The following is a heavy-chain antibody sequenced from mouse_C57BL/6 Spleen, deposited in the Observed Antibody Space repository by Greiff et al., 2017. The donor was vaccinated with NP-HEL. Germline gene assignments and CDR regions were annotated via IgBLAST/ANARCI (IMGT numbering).Heavy chain of an antibody. Sequence: EVQLVESGGGLVKPGGSLKLSCAASGFTFSDYGMHWVRQAPEKGLEWVAYISSGSSTIYYADTVKGRFTISRDNAKNTLFLQMTSLRSEDTAMYYCARKTYYYGSSGGYFDYWGQGTTLTVSS. J-gene: IGHJ2*01. CDR2: ISSGSSTI. CDR1: GFTFSDYG. V-gene: IGHV5-17*01. CDR3: ARKTYYYGSSGGYFDY. D-gene: IGHD1-1*01.